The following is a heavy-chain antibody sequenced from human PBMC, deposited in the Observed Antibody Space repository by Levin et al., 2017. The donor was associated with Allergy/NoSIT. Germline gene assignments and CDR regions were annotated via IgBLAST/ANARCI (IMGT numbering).Heavy chain of an antibody. Sequence: GGSLRLSCTASGLTFTDYGVHWVRQAPDKGLEWVAIITSDGSHKYYADSVRGRFTISRDNSRNTVYLQMNSLRVEDTAVYFCAALGSFDYLGLGTLVTVSS. V-gene: IGHV3-30*03. CDR1: GLTFTDYG. J-gene: IGHJ4*02. CDR2: ITSDGSHK. D-gene: IGHD3-16*01. CDR3: AALGSFDY.